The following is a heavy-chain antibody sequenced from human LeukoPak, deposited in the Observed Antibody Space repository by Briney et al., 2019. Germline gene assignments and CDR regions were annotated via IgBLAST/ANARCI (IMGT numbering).Heavy chain of an antibody. J-gene: IGHJ4*02. CDR3: AKGSGWLLPQYFDF. D-gene: IGHD2-21*01. Sequence: GGSLRLSCAASGFTFDDYAMHWVRQVPGEGPVWVSRIKTDGSITDYADSVKGRFTISRDNAKNTLYLQMNSLRAEDTAVYYCAKGSGWLLPQYFDFWGQGTLVTVSS. CDR1: GFTFDDYA. CDR2: IKTDGSIT. V-gene: IGHV3-74*01.